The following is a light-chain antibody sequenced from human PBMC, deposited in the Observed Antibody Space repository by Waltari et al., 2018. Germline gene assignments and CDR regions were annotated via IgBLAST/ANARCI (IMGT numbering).Light chain of an antibody. CDR1: SSDVGSYHL. J-gene: IGLJ2*01. CDR2: DVT. CDR3: SSYAGSNTVVV. V-gene: IGLV2-23*02. Sequence: QSALTQPASVSGSPGQSITISCTGASSDVGSYHLVSWYQQHPGKAPKLLIYDVTQRHSGGSERFSGSKSGNTASLTISGLQAEDEADYHCSSYAGSNTVVVFGGGTK.